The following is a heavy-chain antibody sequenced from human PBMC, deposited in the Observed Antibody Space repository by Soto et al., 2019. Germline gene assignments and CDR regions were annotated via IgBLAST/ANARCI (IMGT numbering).Heavy chain of an antibody. J-gene: IGHJ5*02. V-gene: IGHV4-30-2*01. CDR2: IYHSGST. CDR3: ARSSWQNWFDP. CDR1: GGSISSGGYS. Sequence: SETLSLTCAVSGGSISSGGYSWSWIRQPPGKGLEWIGYIYHSGSTYYNPSLKSRVTISVDRSKNQFSLKLSSVTAADTAVYYCARSSWQNWFDPWGQGTLVTVSS. D-gene: IGHD6-13*01.